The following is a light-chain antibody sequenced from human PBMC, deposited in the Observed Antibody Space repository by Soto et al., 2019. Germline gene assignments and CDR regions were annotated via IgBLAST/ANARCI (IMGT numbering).Light chain of an antibody. Sequence: DIVMTQSPDSLAVSLGERATINCKSSQSVLYSSNNKNYLAWYQQKPGQPPKLLIYWASTRESGVSDRFSGSGSGTDFTLTISSLQAEDVAVYYCQQYYRTPRTFGQGTKVEIK. V-gene: IGKV4-1*01. J-gene: IGKJ1*01. CDR1: QSVLYSSNNKNY. CDR2: WAS. CDR3: QQYYRTPRT.